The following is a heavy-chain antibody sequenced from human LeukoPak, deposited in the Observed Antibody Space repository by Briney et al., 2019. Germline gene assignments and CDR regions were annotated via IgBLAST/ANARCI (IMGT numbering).Heavy chain of an antibody. CDR1: GGSVRSSNYY. V-gene: IGHV4-39*01. Sequence: SETLSLTCTVSGGSVRSSNYYWALIRQSPGKGLEWIATVSYSGNTYHHPSLQSRVTISVDTSKSQFSLELTSVTAADTAVYFCARHSVRLRTFSAFDIWGQGTMVTVSS. CDR2: VSYSGNT. CDR3: ARHSVRLRTFSAFDI. D-gene: IGHD4-17*01. J-gene: IGHJ3*02.